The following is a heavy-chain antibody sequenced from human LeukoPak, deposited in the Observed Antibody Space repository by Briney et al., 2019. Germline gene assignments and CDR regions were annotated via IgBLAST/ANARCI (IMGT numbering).Heavy chain of an antibody. Sequence: GASVKVSCKASGYTFTSYGISWVRQAPGQGLEWMGWISAYNGNTNYAQKLQDRVTMTTDTSTSTAYMELRSLRSDDTAVYYCARPTLAGTPASFDIWGHGTMVTVSS. V-gene: IGHV1-18*01. CDR2: ISAYNGNT. J-gene: IGHJ3*02. D-gene: IGHD6-19*01. CDR1: GYTFTSYG. CDR3: ARPTLAGTPASFDI.